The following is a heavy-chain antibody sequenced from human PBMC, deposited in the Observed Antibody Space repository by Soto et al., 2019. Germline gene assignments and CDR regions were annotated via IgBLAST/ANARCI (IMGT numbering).Heavy chain of an antibody. CDR1: GYTFNGNY. CDR2: INPKSGGT. CDR3: ARGERGVPTAAYFYGLDV. Sequence: GASVKVSCKASGYTFNGNYLHWVRQAPGQRPEWMGWINPKSGGTSFPQRFLGRVTMTRDTSLSTAYMELNRLTSDDTAVYYCARGERGVPTAAYFYGLDVWGQGTTVTVSS. D-gene: IGHD1-1*01. J-gene: IGHJ6*02. V-gene: IGHV1-2*02.